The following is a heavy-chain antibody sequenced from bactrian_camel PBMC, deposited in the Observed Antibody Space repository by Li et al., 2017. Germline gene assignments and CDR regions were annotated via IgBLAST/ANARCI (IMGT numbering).Heavy chain of an antibody. CDR1: TPVAC. CDR3: AARTHFSAARGPGDDVGF. Sequence: HVQLVESGGGTVQAGGSLTPSCSASTPVACMGWFRQVPGKDPQAVALMNTEGHRRYSPSVEGRFTISQGSADNTLDLQMNSLKPEDTAMYYCAARTHFSAARGPGDDVGFWGQGTQVTVS. V-gene: IGHV3S55*01. CDR2: MNTEGHR. J-gene: IGHJ6*01.